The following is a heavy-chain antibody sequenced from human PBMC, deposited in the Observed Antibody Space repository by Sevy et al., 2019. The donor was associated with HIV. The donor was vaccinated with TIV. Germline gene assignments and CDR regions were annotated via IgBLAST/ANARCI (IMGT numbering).Heavy chain of an antibody. D-gene: IGHD1-26*01. CDR3: ANAYSGSYSHSYLYALDV. CDR1: GFSFSYYG. V-gene: IGHV3-30*18. J-gene: IGHJ6*02. CDR2: ISHGGINE. Sequence: GGSLRLSCTGSGFSFSYYGIHWDRQAPGKGLDWVALISHGGINEYYADSVKGRFTISRDNSKNTVYLEMNRLRNEDTAIYFCANAYSGSYSHSYLYALDVWGQGTTVTVSS.